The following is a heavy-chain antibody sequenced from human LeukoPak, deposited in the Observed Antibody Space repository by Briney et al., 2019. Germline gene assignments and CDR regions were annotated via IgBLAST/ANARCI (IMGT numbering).Heavy chain of an antibody. D-gene: IGHD3-22*01. CDR3: AGRYDSSGYGTYNFDY. Sequence: PSETLSLTCAVYGGSFSGYYWSWIRQPPGKGLEWIGEINHSGSTNYNPSLKSRVTISADTSKNQFSLKLSSVTAADTAVYYCAGRYDSSGYGTYNFDYWGQGTLVTVSS. V-gene: IGHV4-34*01. CDR2: INHSGST. J-gene: IGHJ4*02. CDR1: GGSFSGYY.